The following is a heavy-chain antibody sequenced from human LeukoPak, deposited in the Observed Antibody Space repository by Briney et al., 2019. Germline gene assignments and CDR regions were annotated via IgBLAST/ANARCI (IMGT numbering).Heavy chain of an antibody. CDR1: GFTFSSYS. V-gene: IGHV3-48*01. D-gene: IGHD3-10*01. CDR3: ARGWYYYGSGSPFDY. CDR2: ISSSSSTI. Sequence: PGGSLRLSCAASGFTFSSYSMNWVRQAPGKGLEWVSYISSSSSTIYYADSVKGRFTISRDNSKNTLYLQMNSLRAEDTAVYYCARGWYYYGSGSPFDYWGQGTLVTVSS. J-gene: IGHJ4*02.